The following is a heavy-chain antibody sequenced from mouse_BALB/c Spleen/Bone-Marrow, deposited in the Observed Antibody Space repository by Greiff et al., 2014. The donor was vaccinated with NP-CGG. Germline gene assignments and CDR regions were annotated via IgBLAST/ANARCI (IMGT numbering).Heavy chain of an antibody. Sequence: EVQLQQSRAELVKPGASVKLSCTASGFNIKDTYIHWVNQRPEQGLEWIGRTDPANGFAKYDPKFQGKATITADTSSNTAYLHLSSLTSEDTAVYYCARAYYGNYPYVMDYWGQGASVTVSS. D-gene: IGHD2-10*01. J-gene: IGHJ4*01. CDR3: ARAYYGNYPYVMDY. CDR1: GFNIKDTY. CDR2: TDPANGFA. V-gene: IGHV14-3*02.